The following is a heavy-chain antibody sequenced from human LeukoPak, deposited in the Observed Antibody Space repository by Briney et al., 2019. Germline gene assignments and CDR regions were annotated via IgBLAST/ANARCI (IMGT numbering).Heavy chain of an antibody. Sequence: GGSLRLSCAASGFTFSSYGRSWVRQAPGKGLEWVSAISGSAGSTYYADSVKGRSTISRDNSKNTLYLQMNSLRAEDTAVYYCAIGLHKSVISTTYWGQGTLVTVSS. J-gene: IGHJ4*02. D-gene: IGHD1-14*01. CDR2: ISGSAGST. CDR3: AIGLHKSVISTTY. V-gene: IGHV3-23*01. CDR1: GFTFSSYG.